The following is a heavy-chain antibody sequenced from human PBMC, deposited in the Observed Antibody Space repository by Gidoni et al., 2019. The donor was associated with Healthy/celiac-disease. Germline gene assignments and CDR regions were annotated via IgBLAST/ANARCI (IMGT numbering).Heavy chain of an antibody. D-gene: IGHD3-10*01. CDR2: IEPSESYT. Sequence: EVQLVQSGAEVKKPGESLRISCKGSGYSFTSYWISWVRQMPGKGLEWMGGIEPSESYTNYSPSFQGHVTISADKSICTAYLQWSSLKASDTAMYYCARHRSITMVRGVPQGDYGMDVWGQGTTVTVSS. J-gene: IGHJ6*02. CDR3: ARHRSITMVRGVPQGDYGMDV. V-gene: IGHV5-10-1*03. CDR1: GYSFTSYW.